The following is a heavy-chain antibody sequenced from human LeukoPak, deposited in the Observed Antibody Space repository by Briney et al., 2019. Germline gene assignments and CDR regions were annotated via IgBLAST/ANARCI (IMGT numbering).Heavy chain of an antibody. V-gene: IGHV4-59*08. CDR1: GGSISSYY. J-gene: IGHJ4*02. CDR3: ATLYGDYGTYFDY. D-gene: IGHD4-17*01. Sequence: SETLSLTCTVSGGSISSYYWSWIRQPPGKGLEWIGYIYYSGSTNYNPSLKSRVTISVDTSKNQFSLKLSSVTAADTAVYYCATLYGDYGTYFDYWGQGTLVTVSS. CDR2: IYYSGST.